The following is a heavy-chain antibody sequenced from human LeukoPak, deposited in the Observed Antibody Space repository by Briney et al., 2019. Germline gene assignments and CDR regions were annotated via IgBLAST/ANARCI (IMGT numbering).Heavy chain of an antibody. Sequence: KPSETLSLTCTVSGDSVSSFFWSWIRQPPGKGLEWIGYIYDGGTTKYNPSLKSRVTISADTSKSQFSVNLRSVTAADTAVYYCARQSRVGGTCFECWGQGALVTVSS. D-gene: IGHD1-1*01. CDR3: ARQSRVGGTCFEC. J-gene: IGHJ4*02. CDR1: GDSVSSFF. CDR2: IYDGGTT. V-gene: IGHV4-59*02.